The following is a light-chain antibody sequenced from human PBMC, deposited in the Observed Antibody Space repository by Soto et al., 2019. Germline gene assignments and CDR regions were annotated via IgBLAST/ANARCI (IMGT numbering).Light chain of an antibody. V-gene: IGLV2-8*01. CDR3: RSYAGSNNLI. CDR1: SSDLGDYDY. CDR2: DVN. J-gene: IGLJ7*01. Sequence: QSVLTQPPSASGSPGQSVTISCTGTSSDLGDYDYVSWYQLRPGKAPKVMIYDVNKRPAGVPDRFSGSKSGNTASLTVTVLQDEDEADYYCRSYAGSNNLIFGGGTQLTVL.